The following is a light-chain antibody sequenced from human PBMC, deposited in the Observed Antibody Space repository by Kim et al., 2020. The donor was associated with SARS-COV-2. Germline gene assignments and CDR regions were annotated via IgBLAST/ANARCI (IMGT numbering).Light chain of an antibody. V-gene: IGKV3-11*01. CDR1: QSVSNS. CDR2: DAS. Sequence: LSPGERATLSCRASQSVSNSLAWYQQKPGQAPRLLIYDASDRATGIPARFSGSGSGTDFTLTISSLEPEDFAVYYCQQRSSWPLTFGGGTKVDIK. J-gene: IGKJ4*01. CDR3: QQRSSWPLT.